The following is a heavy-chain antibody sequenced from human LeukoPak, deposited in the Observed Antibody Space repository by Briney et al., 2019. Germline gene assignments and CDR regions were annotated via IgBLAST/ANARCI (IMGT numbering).Heavy chain of an antibody. CDR3: ASWVTTTFYYYYGMDV. CDR1: GFTFSSYS. Sequence: GGSLRLSCAASGFTFSSYSMNWVRQAPGKGLEWVSYISSSSTIYYADSVKGRFTISRDNAKNSLYLQMNSLRAEDTAVYYCASWVTTTFYYYYGMDVWGQGTTVTVSS. D-gene: IGHD4-17*01. CDR2: ISSSSTI. V-gene: IGHV3-48*04. J-gene: IGHJ6*02.